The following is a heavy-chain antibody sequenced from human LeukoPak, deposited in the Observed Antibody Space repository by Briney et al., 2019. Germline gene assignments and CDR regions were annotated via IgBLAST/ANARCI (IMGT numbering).Heavy chain of an antibody. D-gene: IGHD3-9*01. Sequence: PGGSLRLSCAASRFTFSSYAMSWVRQAPGKGLEWVSAISGSGGSTYYADSVKGRFTISRDNSKNTLYLQMNSLRAEDTAVYYCARGKYYDILTGPIGHIDYWGQGTLVTVSS. V-gene: IGHV3-23*01. CDR1: RFTFSSYA. J-gene: IGHJ4*02. CDR2: ISGSGGST. CDR3: ARGKYYDILTGPIGHIDY.